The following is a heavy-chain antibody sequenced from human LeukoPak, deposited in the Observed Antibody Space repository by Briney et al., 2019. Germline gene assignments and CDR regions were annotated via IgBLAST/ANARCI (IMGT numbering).Heavy chain of an antibody. CDR3: ARDVIVVVPAASFLNWFDP. CDR2: IYTSGST. D-gene: IGHD2-2*01. Sequence: SETLSLTCTVSGGSISSYYWSWIRQPAGKGLEWIGRIYTSGSTNYNPSLKSRVTMSVDTSKNQFSLKLSSVTAADTAVYYCARDVIVVVPAASFLNWFDPWGQGTLVTVSS. V-gene: IGHV4-4*07. J-gene: IGHJ5*02. CDR1: GGSISSYY.